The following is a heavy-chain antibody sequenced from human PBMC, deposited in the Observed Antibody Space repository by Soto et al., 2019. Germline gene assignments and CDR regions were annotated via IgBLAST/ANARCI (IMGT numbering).Heavy chain of an antibody. CDR1: GYTFSSYG. CDR2: ISAYNGNT. J-gene: IGHJ4*02. CDR3: ARREVGTTLDFDY. Sequence: QVQLVQSGAEVKKPGASVKVSCKASGYTFSSYGISWVRKAPGQGLEWMGWISAYNGNTKYAQKLQGRVTMTTDTSTSTGYMELGSLRSDDAAVYYCARREVGTTLDFDYWGQGTLVTVSS. D-gene: IGHD1-26*01. V-gene: IGHV1-18*01.